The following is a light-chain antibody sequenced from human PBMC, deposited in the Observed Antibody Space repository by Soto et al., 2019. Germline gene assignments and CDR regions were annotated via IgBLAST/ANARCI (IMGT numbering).Light chain of an antibody. V-gene: IGKV3-20*01. J-gene: IGKJ4*01. CDR1: QTVRNNY. CDR3: QQYGSSLGVT. Sequence: EFVLTQSPGTLSLSPGERAALSCRASQTVRNNYLAWYQQKPGQAPRLLIYDASSRATGIPVRFSGGGSGTDFTLTISRLEPEDFAVYYCQQYGSSLGVTFGGGTKVDIK. CDR2: DAS.